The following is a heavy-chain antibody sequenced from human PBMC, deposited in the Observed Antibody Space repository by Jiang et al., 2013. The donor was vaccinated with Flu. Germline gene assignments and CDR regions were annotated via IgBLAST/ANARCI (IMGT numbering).Heavy chain of an antibody. J-gene: IGHJ4*02. CDR1: GYTFTSY. CDR3: ARDLEANWRSFDY. V-gene: IGHV1-46*01. D-gene: IGHD1-20*01. CDR2: INPRGGST. Sequence: SGAEVKKPGASVKVSCKASGYTFTSYIHWVRQAPGQGLEWMGVINPRGGSTTYAQRFQGRVTMTSDTSTSTVYMELSSLRSEDTAVYYCARDLEANWRSFDYWGQGTLVTVSS.